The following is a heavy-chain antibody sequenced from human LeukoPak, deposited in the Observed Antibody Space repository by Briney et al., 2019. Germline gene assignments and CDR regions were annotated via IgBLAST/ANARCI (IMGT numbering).Heavy chain of an antibody. CDR3: ARGQLLWFYYYYYMDV. CDR1: GFTFSSYS. CDR2: ISSSSSTI. Sequence: PGGSLRLSCAASGFTFSSYSMNWVRQAPGKGLEWVSYISSSSSTIYYADSVKGRFTISRDNAKNSLYLQMNSLRAEDTAVYYCARGQLLWFYYYYYMDVWGKGTTVTISS. D-gene: IGHD2-2*01. V-gene: IGHV3-48*01. J-gene: IGHJ6*03.